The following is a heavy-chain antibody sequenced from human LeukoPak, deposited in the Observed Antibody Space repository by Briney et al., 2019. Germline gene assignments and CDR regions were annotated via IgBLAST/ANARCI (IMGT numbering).Heavy chain of an antibody. J-gene: IGHJ4*02. CDR1: GFTFDDYG. V-gene: IGHV3-7*05. Sequence: PGGSLRLSCAASGFTFDDYGMNWVRQAPGKGLEWVATIKEDGSEKYYVDSVKGRFSISRDNAKNSLYLQMNSLRAEDTAVYSCATSGRSPGWGQGTLVTVSS. CDR3: ATSGRSPG. D-gene: IGHD1-26*01. CDR2: IKEDGSEK.